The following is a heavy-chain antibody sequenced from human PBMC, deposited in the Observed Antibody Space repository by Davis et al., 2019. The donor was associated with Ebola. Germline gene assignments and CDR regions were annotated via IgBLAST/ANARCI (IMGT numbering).Heavy chain of an antibody. V-gene: IGHV3-21*01. CDR3: AKDREDCSGGSCYTFLYYYYYGMDV. CDR2: ISSSSSYI. D-gene: IGHD2-15*01. CDR1: GFTFSSYS. Sequence: GGSLRLSCAASGFTFSSYSMNWVRQAPGKGLEWVSSISSSSSYIYYADSVKGRFTISRDNSKNTLYLQMNSLRAEDTAVYYCAKDREDCSGGSCYTFLYYYYYGMDVWGQGTTVTVSS. J-gene: IGHJ6*02.